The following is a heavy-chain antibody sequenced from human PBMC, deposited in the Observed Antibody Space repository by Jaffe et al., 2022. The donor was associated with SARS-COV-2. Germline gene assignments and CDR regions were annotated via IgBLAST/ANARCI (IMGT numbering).Heavy chain of an antibody. D-gene: IGHD3-22*01. J-gene: IGHJ4*02. CDR3: AKAPPGPYYYDSSGHGVGFDY. CDR2: ISGSGGST. Sequence: EVQLLESGGGLVQPGGSLRLSCAASGFTFSSYAMSWVRQAPGKGLEWVSAISGSGGSTYYADSVKGRFTISRDNSKNTLYLQMNSLRAEDTAVYYCAKAPPGPYYYDSSGHGVGFDYWGQGTLVTVSS. V-gene: IGHV3-23*01. CDR1: GFTFSSYA.